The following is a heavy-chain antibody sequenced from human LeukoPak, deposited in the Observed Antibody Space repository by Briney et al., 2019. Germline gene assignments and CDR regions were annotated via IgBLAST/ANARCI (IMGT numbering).Heavy chain of an antibody. D-gene: IGHD2-15*01. Sequence: SETLSLTCTVSGYSISSGYYWGWIRQPPGKGLEWIGRIYHSGGTYYNPCLKSRDTISVDTSKNHFSVKLSSVTAADTAVFFCARMHCSGGTCDSATFDYWGQGTLVTVSS. CDR1: GYSISSGYY. CDR2: IYHSGGT. V-gene: IGHV4-38-2*02. J-gene: IGHJ4*02. CDR3: ARMHCSGGTCDSATFDY.